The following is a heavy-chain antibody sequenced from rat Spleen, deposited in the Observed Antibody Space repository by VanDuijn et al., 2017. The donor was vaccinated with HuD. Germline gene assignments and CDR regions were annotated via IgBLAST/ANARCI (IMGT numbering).Heavy chain of an antibody. CDR3: ARNGFDY. J-gene: IGHJ2*01. CDR2: ISTSGGST. V-gene: IGHV5S23*01. CDR1: GFTFSNYD. Sequence: EVQLVESGGGLVQPGRSLKFSCAASGFTFSNYDMAWVRQAPTKGLEWVASISTSGGSTYYRDSVKGRFTVSRDNAKSTLYLQMESLRSEDTATYYCARNGFDYWGQGVMVTVSS.